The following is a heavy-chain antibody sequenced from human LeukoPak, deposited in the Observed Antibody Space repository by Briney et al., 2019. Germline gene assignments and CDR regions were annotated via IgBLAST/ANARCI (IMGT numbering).Heavy chain of an antibody. CDR1: GGSISSYY. J-gene: IGHJ4*02. D-gene: IGHD5-12*01. CDR2: IYTSGST. V-gene: IGHV4-4*07. CDR3: ARGGGATRIDY. Sequence: PSEPLSLTCTVSGGSISSYYWSWIRQPAGKGLEWIGRIYTSGSTSYNPSLKSRVTISVDTSKNQFSLKLTSVTAADTAVYYCARGGGATRIDYWGQGTLVTVSS.